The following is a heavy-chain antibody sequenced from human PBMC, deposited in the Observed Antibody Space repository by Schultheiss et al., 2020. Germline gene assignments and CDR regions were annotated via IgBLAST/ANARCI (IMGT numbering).Heavy chain of an antibody. J-gene: IGHJ5*02. Sequence: SETLSLTCTVSGGSISSSSYYWGWIRQPPGKGLEWIGYIYYSGSTNYNPSLKSRVTISVDTSKNQFSLKLSSVTAADTAVYYCAREMVRGVIGLSWFDPWGQGTLVTVSS. CDR3: AREMVRGVIGLSWFDP. D-gene: IGHD3-10*01. CDR1: GGSISSSSYY. CDR2: IYYSGST. V-gene: IGHV4-61*01.